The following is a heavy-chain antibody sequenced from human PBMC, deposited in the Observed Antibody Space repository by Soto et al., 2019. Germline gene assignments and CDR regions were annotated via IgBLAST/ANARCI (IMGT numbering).Heavy chain of an antibody. CDR1: GFTFSSYG. V-gene: IGHV3-33*01. Sequence: GGSLRLSCAASGFTFSSYGMHWVRQAPGKGLEWVAVIWYDGSNKYYADSVKGRFNISRDNSKNTLYLQMNSLRAEDTAVYYCASGYLGRNEFDYWGQGTLVTVSS. CDR2: IWYDGSNK. D-gene: IGHD5-18*01. CDR3: ASGYLGRNEFDY. J-gene: IGHJ4*02.